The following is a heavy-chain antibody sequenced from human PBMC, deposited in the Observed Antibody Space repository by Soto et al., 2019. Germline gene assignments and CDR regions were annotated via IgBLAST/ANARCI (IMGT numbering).Heavy chain of an antibody. CDR3: ARGYYYYIDV. V-gene: IGHV4-59*01. CDR2: IFYTGST. J-gene: IGHJ6*03. CDR1: DGSINSDY. Sequence: SETLSLTCTVSDGSINSDYWSWIRQPPGKGLEWIGYIFYTGSTNYNPSLKSRVTISLDKSKNHFSLKLTSVTAADTAVYYCARGYYYYIDVWGRGTTVTVSS.